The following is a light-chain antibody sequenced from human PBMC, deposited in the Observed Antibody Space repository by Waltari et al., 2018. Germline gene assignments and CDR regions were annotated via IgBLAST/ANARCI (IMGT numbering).Light chain of an antibody. J-gene: IGKJ2*01. Sequence: DIVMTQTPLSLPVTPGEPASISCWSSQTVVNSDDGYTYLDWFVQKPGQSPQLLMYLLGYRGCRVPDRFSGAGSGRNFSLQISRVEADDVGVYYCMQRLEFPYTFGRGTRL. CDR2: LLG. CDR1: QTVVNSDDGYTY. V-gene: IGKV2-40*01. CDR3: MQRLEFPYT.